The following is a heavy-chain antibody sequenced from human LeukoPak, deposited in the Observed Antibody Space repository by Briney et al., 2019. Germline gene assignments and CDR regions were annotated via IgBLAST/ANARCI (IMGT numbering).Heavy chain of an antibody. J-gene: IGHJ5*02. CDR3: AREGMSA. Sequence: GGSLRLSCAASGFTLSDFGMNWVRQAPGKGLEWLAYIDNSGRTTYYADSVKGRFIISRDNAKNSLFLQMNRLIDDDRAVYYCAREGMSAWGQGTLVTVSS. CDR1: GFTLSDFG. CDR2: IDNSGRTT. V-gene: IGHV3-48*02.